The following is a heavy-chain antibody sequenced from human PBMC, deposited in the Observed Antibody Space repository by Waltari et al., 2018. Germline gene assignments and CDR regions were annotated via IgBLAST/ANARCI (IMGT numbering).Heavy chain of an antibody. J-gene: IGHJ6*02. Sequence: QVQLQESGPGLVKPSGTLSLTCAVSGGSISSSNWWSWVRQPPGQGLEWIGEIYHSGSTNYNPSLKSRVTISVDKSKNQFSLKLSSVTAADTAVYYCARGSYYDFWSGYYNYYGMDVWGQGTTVTVSS. CDR1: GGSISSSNW. D-gene: IGHD3-3*01. CDR2: IYHSGST. CDR3: ARGSYYDFWSGYYNYYGMDV. V-gene: IGHV4-4*02.